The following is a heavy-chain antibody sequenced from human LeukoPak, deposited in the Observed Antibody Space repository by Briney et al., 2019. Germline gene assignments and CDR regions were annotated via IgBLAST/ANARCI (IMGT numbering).Heavy chain of an antibody. CDR3: ARGDLQLERLDYYYYYMDV. V-gene: IGHV4-59*01. CDR2: IYYSGSI. CDR1: DGSISTYF. J-gene: IGHJ6*03. Sequence: ESSETLSLTCTVSDGSISTYFWSWIRQPPGKGLEWIGYIYYSGSIKYNPSLKSRVTISLDTSKNQFSLKLNSVTAADTAVYYCARGDLQLERLDYYYYYMDVWGKGTTVTISS. D-gene: IGHD1-1*01.